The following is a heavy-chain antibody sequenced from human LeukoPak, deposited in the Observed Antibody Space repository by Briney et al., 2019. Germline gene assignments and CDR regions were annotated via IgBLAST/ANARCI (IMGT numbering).Heavy chain of an antibody. CDR1: GFNFNTYG. CDR3: ARDTPIGYYYGSGNYLGY. J-gene: IGHJ4*02. V-gene: IGHV3-23*01. CDR2: IVGSGGST. D-gene: IGHD3-10*01. Sequence: GGSLRLSCGASGFNFNTYGMLWVRHAPGKRREGGATIVGSGGSTHYTDSVKSRFTISRDNSRNTLYLLMSSLRAEDTALYYCARDTPIGYYYGSGNYLGYWGQGTLVTVSS.